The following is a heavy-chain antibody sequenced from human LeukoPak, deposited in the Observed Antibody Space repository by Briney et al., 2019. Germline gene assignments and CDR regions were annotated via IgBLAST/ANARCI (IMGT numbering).Heavy chain of an antibody. CDR1: GGSINGYY. D-gene: IGHD1-14*01. J-gene: IGHJ4*02. V-gene: IGHV4-59*01. CDR2: VFYSGST. Sequence: SETLSLTCTVSGGSINGYYWSWLRQPPGTGLEWIGYVFYSGSTNYNPSLKSRVTISVDTSKNQFSLKMSSVTAADAAVYYCARHRRTTYFFDYWGQGTLVTVSS. CDR3: ARHRRTTYFFDY.